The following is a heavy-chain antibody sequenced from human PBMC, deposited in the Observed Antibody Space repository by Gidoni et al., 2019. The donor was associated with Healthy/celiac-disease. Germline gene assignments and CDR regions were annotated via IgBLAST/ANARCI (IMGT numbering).Heavy chain of an antibody. V-gene: IGHV3-33*01. CDR1: GFTFSSYG. CDR2: IWYDGSNK. D-gene: IGHD1-26*01. Sequence: QVQLVESGGGVVQPGRSLRLSCAASGFTFSSYGMHWVRQAPGKGLEWVAVIWYDGSNKYYADSVKGRFTISRDNSKNTLYLQMNSLRAEDTAVYYCARGVGATTASSDYWGQGTLVTVSS. J-gene: IGHJ4*02. CDR3: ARGVGATTASSDY.